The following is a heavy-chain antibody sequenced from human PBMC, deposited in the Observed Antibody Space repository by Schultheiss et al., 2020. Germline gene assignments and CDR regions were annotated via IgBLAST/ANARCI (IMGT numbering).Heavy chain of an antibody. J-gene: IGHJ4*02. CDR2: ISGSGGST. D-gene: IGHD2-2*02. CDR3: AKGGPSHLYHFDY. CDR1: GFTFDDYA. Sequence: GGSLRLSCAASGFTFDDYAMHWVRQAPGKGLVWVSGISGSGGSTYYADSVKGRFTVSRDNSKNTLYLQMNSLRAEDTAVYYCAKGGPSHLYHFDYWGQGTPVTVSS. V-gene: IGHV3-23*01.